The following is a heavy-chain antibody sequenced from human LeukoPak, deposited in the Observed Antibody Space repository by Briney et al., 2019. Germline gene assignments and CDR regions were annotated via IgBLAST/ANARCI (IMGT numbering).Heavy chain of an antibody. V-gene: IGHV3-23*01. CDR3: ANPTDILTGYKYFQH. CDR2: ISGSGGST. J-gene: IGHJ1*01. CDR1: GFTFSSYA. D-gene: IGHD3-9*01. Sequence: GGSLRLSCAASGFTFSSYAMSWVRQAPGKGVEGVSAISGSGGSTYYADSVKGRFTICRDNSKNTLYLQMNSLRAEDTAVYYCANPTDILTGYKYFQHWGQGTLVTVSS.